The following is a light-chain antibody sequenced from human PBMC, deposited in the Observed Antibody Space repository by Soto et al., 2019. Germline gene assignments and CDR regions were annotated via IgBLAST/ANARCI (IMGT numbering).Light chain of an antibody. Sequence: QSVLTQPPSVSAAPGQRVTLSCTGSSSNIGAGYDVHWYQQLPGTAPKLLIYGNSNRPSGVPDRFSGSKSGTSASLAITGLQDEDEADYYCQSYDSSLFWVFGGGTKLTVL. CDR3: QSYDSSLFWV. V-gene: IGLV1-40*01. J-gene: IGLJ3*02. CDR1: SSNIGAGYD. CDR2: GNS.